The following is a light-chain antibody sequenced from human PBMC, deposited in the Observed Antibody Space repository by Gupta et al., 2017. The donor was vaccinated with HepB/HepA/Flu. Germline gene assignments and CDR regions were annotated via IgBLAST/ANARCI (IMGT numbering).Light chain of an antibody. CDR2: DAS. CDR1: QSISSL. Sequence: EIVLTQSPATLCLSPGERATLSCRASQSISSLLAWYQQKPGQAPRLLISDASSRAAGIPARFSGSGSGTDFTLTISSLEPEEFAVYYCQQRSSWPITFGGGTKVQIK. V-gene: IGKV3-11*01. CDR3: QQRSSWPIT. J-gene: IGKJ4*01.